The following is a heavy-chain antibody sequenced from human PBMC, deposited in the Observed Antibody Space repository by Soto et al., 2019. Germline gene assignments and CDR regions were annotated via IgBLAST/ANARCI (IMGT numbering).Heavy chain of an antibody. CDR3: VRDGTKTLRDWFDP. Sequence: KTSETLSLTCTVSGGSINSAGHSWGWVRQSPGKGLEWIGYSYHSGSSYYNPSLQSRVTISVDRSKAQFSLKLRSVTAADTAVYYCVRDGTKTLRDWFDPWGQGISVTVSS. CDR2: SYHSGSS. J-gene: IGHJ5*02. CDR1: GGSINSAGHS. V-gene: IGHV4-30-2*06. D-gene: IGHD1-1*01.